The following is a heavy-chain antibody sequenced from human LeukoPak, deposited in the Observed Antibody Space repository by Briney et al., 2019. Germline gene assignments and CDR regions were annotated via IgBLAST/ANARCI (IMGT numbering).Heavy chain of an antibody. J-gene: IGHJ6*03. CDR2: IKKDGSEK. Sequence: GGSLRLSCAVSGFTFSRYWMSWVRQAPGKGLEWVGNIKKDGSEKYYMDSVKGRFSISRDNAWNSLYLQMYSLTAEDTAVYYCARVGDADHYHYYMHVWGKGTTVTVSS. V-gene: IGHV3-7*01. CDR3: ARVGDADHYHYYMHV. D-gene: IGHD2-21*01. CDR1: GFTFSRYW.